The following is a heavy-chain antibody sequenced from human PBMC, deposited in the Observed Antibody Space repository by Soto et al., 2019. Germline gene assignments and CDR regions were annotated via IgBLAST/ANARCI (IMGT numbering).Heavy chain of an antibody. CDR3: ARLGKGSSSYDYYYGMDV. Sequence: ASVKVSCKASGYTFTSYGISWVRQAPGQGLEWMGWISAYNGNTNYAQKLQGRVTMTTDTSTSTAYMELRSLRSDDTAMYYCARLGKGSSSYDYYYGMDVWGQGTTVTVSS. CDR2: ISAYNGNT. D-gene: IGHD6-6*01. J-gene: IGHJ6*02. V-gene: IGHV1-18*01. CDR1: GYTFTSYG.